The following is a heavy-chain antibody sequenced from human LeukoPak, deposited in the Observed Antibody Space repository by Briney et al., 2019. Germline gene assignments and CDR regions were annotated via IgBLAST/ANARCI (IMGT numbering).Heavy chain of an antibody. V-gene: IGHV3-21*01. CDR3: ARAGHRFLYPEFDY. J-gene: IGHJ4*02. Sequence: GGSLRLSCSVSGLTFSSYSMSWVRQAPGKGLEWVSPISGNGNYIYYADSVRGRFTVSRDNAKNSLYLQMNSLRAEDTAVYYCARAGHRFLYPEFDYWGQGTLVTVSS. D-gene: IGHD3-3*01. CDR1: GLTFSSYS. CDR2: ISGNGNYI.